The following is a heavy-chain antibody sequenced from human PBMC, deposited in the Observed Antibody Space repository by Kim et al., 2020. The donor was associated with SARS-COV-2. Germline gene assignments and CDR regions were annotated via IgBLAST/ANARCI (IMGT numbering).Heavy chain of an antibody. Sequence: AAAVKGRFTSSRDNSKNTLYLQMNSLRAEDTAVYYCARGPYGVTRGYFDYWGQGTLVTVSS. D-gene: IGHD4-17*01. CDR3: ARGPYGVTRGYFDY. J-gene: IGHJ4*02. V-gene: IGHV3-30*01.